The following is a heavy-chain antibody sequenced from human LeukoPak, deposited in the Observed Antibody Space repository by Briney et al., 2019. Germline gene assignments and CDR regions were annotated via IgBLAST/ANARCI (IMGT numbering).Heavy chain of an antibody. J-gene: IGHJ1*01. D-gene: IGHD1-7*01. Sequence: GGSLRLSCAASGFTFSSYGMHWVRQAPGKGLEWVAVIWYDGSNKYYADSVESRFTISRDNSKNTLYLQMNSLRAEDTAVYYCAKGDWNYAGTEYFQHWGQGTLVTVSS. CDR3: AKGDWNYAGTEYFQH. CDR1: GFTFSSYG. V-gene: IGHV3-30*02. CDR2: IWYDGSNK.